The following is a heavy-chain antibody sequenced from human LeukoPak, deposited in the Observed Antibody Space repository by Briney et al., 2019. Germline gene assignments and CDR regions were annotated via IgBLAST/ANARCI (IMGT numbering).Heavy chain of an antibody. CDR3: ARGAYSSSWYIGY. CDR2: IIVYNGNT. CDR1: GYTFTSFG. V-gene: IGHV1-18*01. D-gene: IGHD6-13*01. Sequence: ASVKVSCKASGYTFTSFGISWVRQAPGQGLEWMGWIIVYNGNTNYAQKLQGRVTMTTDTSTSTTHMELRSLRSDDTAVSYCARGAYSSSWYIGYWGQGTLVTVSS. J-gene: IGHJ4*02.